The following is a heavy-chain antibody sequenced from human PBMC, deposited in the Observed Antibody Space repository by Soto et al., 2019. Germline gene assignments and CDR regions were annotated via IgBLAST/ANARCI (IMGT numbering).Heavy chain of an antibody. CDR1: GYTFTNSA. CDR2: MVVGSDGT. CDR3: AADVGYL. Sequence: QLQLVQSGPEVKKPGTSVKVSCKGSGYTFTNSALQWVRQALGQRLEWMGWMVVGSDGTKYAQKFQERVTFTRDVSTSTSYMELSSMKPEDTAVYYCAADVGYLLGQGTLVTVSS. J-gene: IGHJ5*02. D-gene: IGHD1-26*01. V-gene: IGHV1-58*01.